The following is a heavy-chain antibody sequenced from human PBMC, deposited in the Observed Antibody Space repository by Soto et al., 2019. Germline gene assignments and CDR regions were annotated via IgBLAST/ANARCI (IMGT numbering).Heavy chain of an antibody. CDR2: INSDGSST. CDR3: ARGGSLNWYFDL. J-gene: IGHJ2*01. Sequence: EVQLVESGGGLVQPGGSLRLSCAASGFTFSSYWMHWVRRARGKGLVWVSRINSDGSSTSYADSVKGRFTISRDNAKNTLYLQMNSLRAEDTAVYYCARGGSLNWYFDLWGRGTLVTVSS. D-gene: IGHD1-26*01. V-gene: IGHV3-74*01. CDR1: GFTFSSYW.